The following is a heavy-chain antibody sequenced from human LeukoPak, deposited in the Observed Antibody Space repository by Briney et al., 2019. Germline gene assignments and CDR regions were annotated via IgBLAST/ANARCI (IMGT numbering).Heavy chain of an antibody. D-gene: IGHD1-1*01. J-gene: IGHJ4*02. Sequence: KPGESLKISCKGSGYSFASYWIGWVRQMPGKGLGWMGIIYPGDSDTRYSPSFQGQVTISADKSISTAYLQWSSLKASDTAMYYCARIQEDNWYYFDYWGQGTLVTVSS. CDR3: ARIQEDNWYYFDY. CDR2: IYPGDSDT. V-gene: IGHV5-51*01. CDR1: GYSFASYW.